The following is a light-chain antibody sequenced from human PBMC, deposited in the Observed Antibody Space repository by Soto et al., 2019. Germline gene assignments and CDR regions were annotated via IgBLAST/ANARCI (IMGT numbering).Light chain of an antibody. CDR2: AAS. J-gene: IGKJ3*01. CDR1: QSISSY. CDR3: QQSYSTLF. V-gene: IGKV1-39*01. Sequence: DIRMTQSPSSLSASVGDRVTITCRASQSISSYLNWYQQKPGKAPKLLIYAASSLQSGVPSRFSGSGSGTDFTLTISSLQPEDFATYYCQQSYSTLFFGPGTKVDI.